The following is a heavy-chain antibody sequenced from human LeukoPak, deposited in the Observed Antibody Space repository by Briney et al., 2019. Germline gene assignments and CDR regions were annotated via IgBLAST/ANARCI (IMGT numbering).Heavy chain of an antibody. CDR1: GFTFSSYT. V-gene: IGHV3-30*01. J-gene: IGHJ4*02. CDR3: ARVGRMWQPLGYFFDY. D-gene: IGHD5-12*01. CDR2: ISNGGSNR. Sequence: GGSLRLSCAASGFTFSSYTVHWVRQAPGKGLEWVALISNGGSNRYYSDSVKGRSTISRDNSKSTVYLQLNSLRVEDTAVYYCARVGRMWQPLGYFFDYWGQGTLVTVSS.